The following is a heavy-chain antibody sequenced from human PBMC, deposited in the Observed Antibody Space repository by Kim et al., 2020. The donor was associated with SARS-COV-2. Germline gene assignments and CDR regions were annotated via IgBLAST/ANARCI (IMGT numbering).Heavy chain of an antibody. J-gene: IGHJ6*02. CDR3: ARILLWFGELIRDYYFYGMDV. CDR1: GGSISSSSYY. CDR2: IYYSGST. V-gene: IGHV4-39*01. D-gene: IGHD3-10*01. Sequence: SETLSLTCTVSGGSISSSSYYWGWIRQPPGKGLEWIGSIYYSGSTYYNPSLKSRVTISVDTSKNQFSLKLSSVTAADTAVYYCARILLWFGELIRDYYFYGMDVWGQGTTVTVSS.